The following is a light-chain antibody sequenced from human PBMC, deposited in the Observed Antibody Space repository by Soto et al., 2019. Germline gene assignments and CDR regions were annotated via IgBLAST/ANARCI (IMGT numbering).Light chain of an antibody. CDR2: DVS. Sequence: QSALTQPRSVSGSPGQSVTISCTGTSSDVGGYNYVSWYQQHPGKAPKLMIYDVSNRPSGVSNRFSGSKSGNTASLTISGLQAEDEADYYCSSYTSGSTPYVFGTGTKLTVL. J-gene: IGLJ1*01. CDR1: SSDVGGYNY. CDR3: SSYTSGSTPYV. V-gene: IGLV2-14*01.